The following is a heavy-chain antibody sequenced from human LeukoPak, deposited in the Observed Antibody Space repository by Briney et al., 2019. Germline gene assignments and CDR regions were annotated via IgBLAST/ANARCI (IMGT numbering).Heavy chain of an antibody. CDR2: ISYTRST. J-gene: IGHJ4*02. CDR3: ARTAKYYYGSETYYFFDY. D-gene: IGHD3-10*01. Sequence: PSDTLSLTCTVSGRSISRYYWSWIRQPPGQGLDWIGYISYTRSTTYNSSLKSRVTISLDTSQNQFSLKLPSVTPADTAVYHCARTAKYYYGSETYYFFDYWGQGTLVTVSS. V-gene: IGHV4-59*07. CDR1: GRSISRYY.